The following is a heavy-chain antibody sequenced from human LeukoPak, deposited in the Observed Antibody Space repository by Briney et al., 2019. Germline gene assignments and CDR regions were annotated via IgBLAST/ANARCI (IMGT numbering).Heavy chain of an antibody. J-gene: IGHJ5*02. CDR3: ARTGRHWNYVWFDP. Sequence: GASVKVSCKASGYTFTSYAMNWVRQAPGQGLEWMGWINTNTGNPTYAQGFTGRFVFSLDTSVSTAYLQISSLKAEDTAVYYCARTGRHWNYVWFDPWGQGTLVTVSS. V-gene: IGHV7-4-1*02. CDR1: GYTFTSYA. D-gene: IGHD1-7*01. CDR2: INTNTGNP.